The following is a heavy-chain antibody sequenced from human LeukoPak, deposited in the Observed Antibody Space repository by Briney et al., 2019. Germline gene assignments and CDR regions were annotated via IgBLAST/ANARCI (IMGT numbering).Heavy chain of an antibody. V-gene: IGHV4-4*07. CDR1: GGPITTYY. Sequence: SETLSLTCTVSGGPITTYYLSWIRQSAGMGLEWIGRISGSGVITYNPSLKSRVILSLDTSDNHFSLKLISVTAADTAVYYCARERRRGADSSGYYWFDPWGQGTLVTVSS. D-gene: IGHD3-22*01. CDR3: ARERRRGADSSGYYWFDP. CDR2: ISGSGVI. J-gene: IGHJ5*02.